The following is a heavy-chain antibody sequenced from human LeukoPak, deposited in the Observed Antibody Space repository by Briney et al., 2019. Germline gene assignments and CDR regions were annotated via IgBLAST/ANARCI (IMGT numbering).Heavy chain of an antibody. J-gene: IGHJ6*02. Sequence: SVKVSCKASGGTFSSYAISWVRQAPGQGLEWMGGIIPIFGTANYAQKFQGRVTITADESTSTAYMEPSSLRSEDTAVYYCARHPIVVVPAAKEEYYGMDVWGQGTTVTVSS. CDR2: IIPIFGTA. D-gene: IGHD2-2*01. CDR1: GGTFSSYA. CDR3: ARHPIVVVPAAKEEYYGMDV. V-gene: IGHV1-69*13.